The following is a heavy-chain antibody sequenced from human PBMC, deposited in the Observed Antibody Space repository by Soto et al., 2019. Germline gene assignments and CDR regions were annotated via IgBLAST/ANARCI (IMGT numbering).Heavy chain of an antibody. Sequence: GASVKVSCKASAGTFSSYAISWVRQAPGQGLEWMGGIIPIFGTANYAQKFQGRVTITADESTSTAYMELSSLRSEDTAVYYCARERFSGSYRWSYYYGMDVWGQGTTVTVSS. D-gene: IGHD1-26*01. CDR1: AGTFSSYA. V-gene: IGHV1-69*13. CDR2: IIPIFGTA. J-gene: IGHJ6*02. CDR3: ARERFSGSYRWSYYYGMDV.